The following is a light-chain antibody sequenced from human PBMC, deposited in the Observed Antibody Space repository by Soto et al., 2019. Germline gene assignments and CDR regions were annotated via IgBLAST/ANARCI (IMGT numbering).Light chain of an antibody. V-gene: IGKV1-5*01. Sequence: DIQMTQSPSTLSASVGDRVTISCRASRSLNNWLAWYQQKPGKAPKLLIYDASTLESGVPSRFSGSESGTEFTLTISSLQPDDSATYFCQQYKDVWGTFGQGTKVDIK. J-gene: IGKJ1*01. CDR3: QQYKDVWGT. CDR1: RSLNNW. CDR2: DAS.